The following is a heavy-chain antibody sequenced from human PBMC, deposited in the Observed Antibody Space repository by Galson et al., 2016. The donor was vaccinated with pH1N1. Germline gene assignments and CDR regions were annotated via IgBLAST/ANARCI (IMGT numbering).Heavy chain of an antibody. CDR1: GYTLTSYD. CDR2: MNPNNGNA. J-gene: IGHJ2*01. CDR3: ARGPVYWYFDL. Sequence: SVKVSCKASGYTLTSYDINWVRQATGQGLEWMGWMNPNNGNADYAPKFQGRVTLTRNASINTAYMELSILTSEDTAVYYCARGPVYWYFDLWGRGTPVIVSS. V-gene: IGHV1-8*01.